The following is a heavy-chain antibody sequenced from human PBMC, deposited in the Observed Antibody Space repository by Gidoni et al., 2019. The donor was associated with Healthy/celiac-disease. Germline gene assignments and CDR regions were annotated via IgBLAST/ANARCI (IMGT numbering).Heavy chain of an antibody. CDR1: GFTFSHAW. Sequence: EVQLVESGGGLVKPGGSLRLSCAASGFTFSHAWMSWVRQAPGKGLEWVGRIKSKTDGGTTDYAAPVKGRFTISRDDSKNTLYLQMNSLKTEDTAVYYCTTVFGLGVPKPTDYWGQGTLVTVSS. CDR2: IKSKTDGGTT. D-gene: IGHD3-16*01. V-gene: IGHV3-15*01. J-gene: IGHJ4*02. CDR3: TTVFGLGVPKPTDY.